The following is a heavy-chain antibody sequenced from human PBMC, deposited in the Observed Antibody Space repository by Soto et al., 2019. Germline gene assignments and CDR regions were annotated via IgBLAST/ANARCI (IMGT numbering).Heavy chain of an antibody. CDR2: IYATGTT. V-gene: IGHV4-4*07. J-gene: IGHJ5*02. Sequence: QVQLQESGPGLVKPSETLSLTCTVSGASISGFYWSWIRKSAGKGLEWIGRIYATGTTDYNPSLKSRVMMSVGTPKEQFSLKLRSVTAADTAVYYCVRDGTKTLRDWFDPWGQGISVTASS. CDR1: GASISGFY. CDR3: VRDGTKTLRDWFDP. D-gene: IGHD1-1*01.